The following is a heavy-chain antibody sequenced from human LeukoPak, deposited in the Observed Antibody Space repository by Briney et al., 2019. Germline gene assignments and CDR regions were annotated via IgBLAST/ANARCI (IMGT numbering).Heavy chain of an antibody. Sequence: SETLSLTCTVSGGSISSGDYYWSWIRQPPGKGLEWIGYIYYSGSTYYNQSLKSRVTISVDTSKNQFSLKLSSVTAADTAVYYCARVLFDNSWFDPWGQGTLVTVSS. CDR1: GGSISSGDYY. CDR2: IYYSGST. CDR3: ARVLFDNSWFDP. V-gene: IGHV4-30-4*01. J-gene: IGHJ5*02. D-gene: IGHD3-9*01.